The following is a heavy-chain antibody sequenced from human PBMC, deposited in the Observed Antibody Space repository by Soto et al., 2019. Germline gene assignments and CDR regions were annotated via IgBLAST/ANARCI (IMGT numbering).Heavy chain of an antibody. CDR2: MNPKSGNT. V-gene: IGHV1-8*01. Sequence: QVPLVQSGAEVKQPGASVKVSCKASGYTFTSYDINWVRQATGQGLEWMGWMNPKSGNTGYPQKFQGRVTMTRNTSISTAYMELSSLKSEDTAVYYCGCGDFWRGFYVWGQGTLVTVSS. CDR3: GCGDFWRGFYV. CDR1: GYTFTSYD. J-gene: IGHJ4*02. D-gene: IGHD3-3*01.